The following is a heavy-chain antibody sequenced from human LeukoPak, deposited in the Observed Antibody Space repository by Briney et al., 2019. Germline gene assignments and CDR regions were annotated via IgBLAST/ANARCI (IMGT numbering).Heavy chain of an antibody. CDR3: ARVNTMIRGVISDYYYYYYMDV. CDR2: VYSGGDT. Sequence: GGSLRLSCAASGFTVNSNYMSWVRQAPGKGLEWVSAVYSGGDTYYADSVKGRFTISRDNSKNTLYLQMNSLRAEDTAVYYCARVNTMIRGVISDYYYYYYMDVWGKGTTVTVSS. CDR1: GFTVNSNY. V-gene: IGHV3-66*01. D-gene: IGHD3-10*01. J-gene: IGHJ6*03.